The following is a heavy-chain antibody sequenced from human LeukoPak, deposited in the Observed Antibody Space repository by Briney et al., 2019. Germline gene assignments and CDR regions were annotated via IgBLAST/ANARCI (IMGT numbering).Heavy chain of an antibody. CDR1: GGTFSSYA. V-gene: IGHV1-69*04. D-gene: IGHD3-22*01. CDR3: ASSRSYYDSSGYYYKYYYYGMDV. Sequence: GASVKVSCKASGGTFSSYAISWVRQAPGQGLEWMGRIIPILGIANYAQKFQGRVTITADNSTSTAYMELSSLRSEDTAVYYCASSRSYYDSSGYYYKYYYYGMDVWGQGTTVTVSS. J-gene: IGHJ6*02. CDR2: IIPILGIA.